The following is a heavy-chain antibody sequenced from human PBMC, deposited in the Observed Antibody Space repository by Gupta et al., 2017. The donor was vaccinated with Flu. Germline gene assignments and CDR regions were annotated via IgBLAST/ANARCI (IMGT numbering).Heavy chain of an antibody. D-gene: IGHD3-3*01. Sequence: EWMGRINPNSGDTNYAQKFQGRVTMTRDTSISIVYMDLNRLKSDDTAVYYCARVGGSNYDFWSGPRTNWFDPWGQGTLVTVSS. V-gene: IGHV1-2*06. J-gene: IGHJ5*02. CDR2: INPNSGDT. CDR3: ARVGGSNYDFWSGPRTNWFDP.